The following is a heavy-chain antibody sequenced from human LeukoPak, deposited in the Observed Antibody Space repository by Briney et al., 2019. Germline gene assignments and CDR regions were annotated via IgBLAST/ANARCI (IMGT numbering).Heavy chain of an antibody. CDR2: ISNSGGST. D-gene: IGHD3-10*01. Sequence: GGSLRLSCAASGFTFSSYAMSWVRQAPGKGLEWVSVISNSGGSTFYADSVKGRFTISRDNSKNTLYLQMNSLRAEDTAVYYCARRASGSGTSLYYFDYWGQGTLVTVSS. J-gene: IGHJ4*02. V-gene: IGHV3-23*01. CDR3: ARRASGSGTSLYYFDY. CDR1: GFTFSSYA.